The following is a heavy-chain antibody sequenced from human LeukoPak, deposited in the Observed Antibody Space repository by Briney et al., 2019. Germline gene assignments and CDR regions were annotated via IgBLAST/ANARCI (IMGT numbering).Heavy chain of an antibody. D-gene: IGHD3-16*02. CDR3: VRERLGAIVEN. CDR2: VYGNGNT. Sequence: EGSLRLSCAASGFSVANDRMSWVRQPPGKGLEWVSTVYGNGNTAYTDSVKGRFTISRDNSKNTLLLQMNSLRAEDTAVYFCVRERLGAIVENWGQGVLVIVSS. V-gene: IGHV3-53*01. CDR1: GFSVANDR. J-gene: IGHJ4*02.